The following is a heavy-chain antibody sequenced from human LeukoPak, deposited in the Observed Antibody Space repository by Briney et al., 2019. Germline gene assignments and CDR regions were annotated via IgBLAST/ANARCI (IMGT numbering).Heavy chain of an antibody. CDR1: GGSISSYY. J-gene: IGHJ4*02. D-gene: IGHD3-10*01. CDR2: IYYSGST. CDR3: ARHVGNSGSASYLTYFDC. Sequence: SETLSLPCTVCGGSISSYYGGWIRQPPGKGLEWIGHIYYSGSTHYNPSLKSRVTISVDTSKNQFSLKLSSVTAADTAVYYCARHVGNSGSASYLTYFDCWGQGTLVTVSS. V-gene: IGHV4-59*08.